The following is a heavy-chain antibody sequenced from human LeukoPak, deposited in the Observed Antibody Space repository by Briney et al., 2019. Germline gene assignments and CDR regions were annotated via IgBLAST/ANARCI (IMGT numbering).Heavy chain of an antibody. CDR2: INPSGGST. Sequence: ASVKVSCKASGYTFTGYGISWVRQAPGQGLEWMGIINPSGGSTSYAQKFQGRVTMTRDTSTSTVYMELSSLRSEDTAVYYCARSLSDSSGYLYFQHWGQGTLVTVSS. CDR1: GYTFTGYG. CDR3: ARSLSDSSGYLYFQH. D-gene: IGHD3-22*01. J-gene: IGHJ1*01. V-gene: IGHV1-46*01.